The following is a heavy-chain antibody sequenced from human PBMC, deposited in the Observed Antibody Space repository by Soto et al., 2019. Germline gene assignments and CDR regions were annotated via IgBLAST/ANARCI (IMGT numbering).Heavy chain of an antibody. CDR3: AREGRSGSYYTHYYYGMDV. D-gene: IGHD3-10*01. J-gene: IGHJ6*02. V-gene: IGHV3-48*03. CDR2: ISSSGSTI. Sequence: GGALRLSCAASGFTFSSYEMNWVRQAPGKGLEWVSYISSSGSTIYYADSVKGRFTISRDNAKNSLYLQMNSLRAEDTAVYYCAREGRSGSYYTHYYYGMDVWGQGTTVTV. CDR1: GFTFSSYE.